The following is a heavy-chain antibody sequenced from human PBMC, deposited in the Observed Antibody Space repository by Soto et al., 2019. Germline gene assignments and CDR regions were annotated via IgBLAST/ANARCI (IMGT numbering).Heavy chain of an antibody. CDR1: GFTFSSYW. CDR2: IKQDGSEK. J-gene: IGHJ3*02. Sequence: EVQLVESGGGLVQPGGSLRLSCAASGFTFSSYWMSWVRQAPGKGLEWVANIKQDGSEKYYVDSVKGRFTISRDNAKNSLYLQINSLRAEDTAVYYCARDLSMRRSGRMGNAFDIWGQGTMVTVSS. D-gene: IGHD3-10*01. CDR3: ARDLSMRRSGRMGNAFDI. V-gene: IGHV3-7*05.